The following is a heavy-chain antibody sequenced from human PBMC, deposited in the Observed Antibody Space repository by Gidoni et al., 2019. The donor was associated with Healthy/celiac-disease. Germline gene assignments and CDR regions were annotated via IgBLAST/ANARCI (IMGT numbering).Heavy chain of an antibody. CDR1: GGSISSSSYY. CDR2: IYYSGST. D-gene: IGHD1-26*01. Sequence: QLQLQESGPGLVKPSETLSLTCTVSGGSISSSSYYWGWIRQPPGKGLEWIGSIYYSGSTYYNPSLKSRVTISVDTSKNQFSLKLSSVTAADTAVYYCATEPPAWSYYLIGEPKYYFDYWGQGTLVTVSS. V-gene: IGHV4-39*07. J-gene: IGHJ4*02. CDR3: ATEPPAWSYYLIGEPKYYFDY.